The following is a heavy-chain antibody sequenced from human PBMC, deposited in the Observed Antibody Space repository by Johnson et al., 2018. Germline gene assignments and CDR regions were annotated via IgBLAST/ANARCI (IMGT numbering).Heavy chain of an antibody. Sequence: VQLVQSGGVVVQPGGSLRLSCAASGFTFDDYTMHWVRQAPGKGLEWVSLISWDGGSTYYADSVKGRFTISRENSKNSLYLQMNRLRTEDTALYYCAKGPWATVVTPNEFFQHWGQGTLVTVSS. V-gene: IGHV3-43*01. D-gene: IGHD4-23*01. CDR1: GFTFDDYT. J-gene: IGHJ1*01. CDR3: AKGPWATVVTPNEFFQH. CDR2: ISWDGGST.